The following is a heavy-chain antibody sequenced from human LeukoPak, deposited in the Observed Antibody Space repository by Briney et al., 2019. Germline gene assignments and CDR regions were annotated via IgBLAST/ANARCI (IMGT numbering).Heavy chain of an antibody. CDR2: ISGSGGTT. CDR3: AKHPAFDI. V-gene: IGHV3-23*01. CDR1: GFTFSSYA. Sequence: GGSLRLSCAASGFTFSSYAMSWVRQAPGKGLEWVSAISGSGGTTYYADSVKGRFSISRDNPKNRLYLQMNSLRAEDTAVYYCAKHPAFDIWGQGTMVTVSS. J-gene: IGHJ3*02.